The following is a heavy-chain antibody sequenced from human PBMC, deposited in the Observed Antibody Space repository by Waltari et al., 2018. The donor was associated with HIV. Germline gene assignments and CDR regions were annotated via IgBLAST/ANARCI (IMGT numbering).Heavy chain of an antibody. CDR2: IISMYGTV. CDR1: GGTFSSNA. V-gene: IGHV1-69*01. Sequence: QVQLVQSGPEVKRPGSSVKVSCKASGGTFSSNAITWVRQAPGQGMEWEGEIISMYGTVNSAQKFQDRVTITAEESTSTAYMGLSSLRSDDTAVYYCARVTTGASMMVVTGEAYDVWGQGTMVTVSS. J-gene: IGHJ3*01. D-gene: IGHD3-22*01. CDR3: ARVTTGASMMVVTGEAYDV.